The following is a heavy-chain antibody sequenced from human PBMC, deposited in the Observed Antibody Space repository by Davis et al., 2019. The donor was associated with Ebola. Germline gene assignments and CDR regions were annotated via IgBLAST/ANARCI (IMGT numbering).Heavy chain of an antibody. V-gene: IGHV4-34*01. CDR1: GGSFSGYY. J-gene: IGHJ6*02. D-gene: IGHD3-10*01. CDR3: ARGAHVLLWFGELLNGYYGMDV. CDR2: IYHSGST. Sequence: MPGGSLRLSCAVYGGSFSGYYWSWIRQPPGKGLEWIGEIYHSGSTYYNPSLKSRVTISVDTSKNQFSLKLSSVTAADTAVYYCARGAHVLLWFGELLNGYYGMDVWGQGTTVTVSS.